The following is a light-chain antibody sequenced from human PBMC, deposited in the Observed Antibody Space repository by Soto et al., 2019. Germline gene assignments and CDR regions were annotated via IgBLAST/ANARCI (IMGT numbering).Light chain of an antibody. CDR3: QQLISYPLT. CDR2: SAS. V-gene: IGKV1-9*01. CDR1: QGVSRY. J-gene: IGKJ4*01. Sequence: DIQLTQSPSFLSASVGDRVTITCRASQGVSRYLGWYQQKPGKAPKLLISSASSLQGGVPLRFSGSGSETEFTLTISSLQPEDSATYYCQQLISYPLTFGGGTKVEIK.